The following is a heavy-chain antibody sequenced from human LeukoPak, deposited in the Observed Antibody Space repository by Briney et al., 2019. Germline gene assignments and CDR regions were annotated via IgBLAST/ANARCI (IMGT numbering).Heavy chain of an antibody. CDR1: GGSFSGYY. CDR3: ASGESFS. V-gene: IGHV4-34*01. J-gene: IGHJ4*02. CDR2: INHSGST. Sequence: SETLSLTCAVYGGSFSGYYWSWIRQPPGKGLEWIGEINHSGSTYYNPSLKSRVTISVDTPKNQFSLKLSSVTAADTAVYYCASGESFSWGQGTLVTVSS. D-gene: IGHD3-10*01.